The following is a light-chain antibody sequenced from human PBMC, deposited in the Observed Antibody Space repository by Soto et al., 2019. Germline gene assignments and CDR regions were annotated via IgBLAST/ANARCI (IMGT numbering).Light chain of an antibody. CDR2: TAS. J-gene: IGKJ3*01. V-gene: IGKV1-9*01. Sequence: DVQLTQSPSFLSASVGDRVTITCRASQGISSSLAWYQQKPGKAPKLLIYTASTLQSGVPSRFSGSGSGTEFTLTISSLQPEDFATYYCQHVNSYPPFTFGPGTKVDIK. CDR3: QHVNSYPPFT. CDR1: QGISSS.